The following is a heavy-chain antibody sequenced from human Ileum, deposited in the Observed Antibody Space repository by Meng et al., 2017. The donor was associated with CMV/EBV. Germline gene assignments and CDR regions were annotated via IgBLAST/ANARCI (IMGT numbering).Heavy chain of an antibody. D-gene: IGHD3-16*01. CDR3: ARDGPHAGVVTAMDV. Sequence: GESLKISCTASGFTFSNYWMHWVRQAPGKGLVWVSRIHIDGSDTTYADFVKGRFTISRDNAKNTLYLQMNRLGADDTAVYYCARDGPHAGVVTAMDVWGQGTTVTVS. V-gene: IGHV3-74*01. CDR2: IHIDGSDT. J-gene: IGHJ6*02. CDR1: GFTFSNYW.